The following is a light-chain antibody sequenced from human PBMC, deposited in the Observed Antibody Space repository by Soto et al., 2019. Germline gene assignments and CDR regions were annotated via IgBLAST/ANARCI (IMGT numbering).Light chain of an antibody. Sequence: QSVLTQPPSVSGAPGQRGTISCTGSSSNIGAGYDVLWYQQLPGTAPKLLIYGNSNRPSGVPDRFSGSKSGTSASLAIAVLQAEDDADYYCQSYDSSLSGDYVFGTGTKLTVL. CDR3: QSYDSSLSGDYV. CDR2: GNS. J-gene: IGLJ1*01. CDR1: SSNIGAGYD. V-gene: IGLV1-40*01.